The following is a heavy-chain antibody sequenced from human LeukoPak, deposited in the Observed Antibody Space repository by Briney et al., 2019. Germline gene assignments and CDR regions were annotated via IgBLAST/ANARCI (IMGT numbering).Heavy chain of an antibody. J-gene: IGHJ6*03. V-gene: IGHV1-18*01. CDR3: ARDLETAMVTHYYMDV. CDR2: ISAYNGNT. D-gene: IGHD5-18*01. CDR1: GYTFTSYG. Sequence: ASVKVSCKASGYTFTSYGISWVRQAPGQGLEWMGWISAYNGNTNYAQKLQGRVTMTTDTSTSTAYMELRSLRSDDTAVYYCARDLETAMVTHYYMDVWGKGTTVTVSS.